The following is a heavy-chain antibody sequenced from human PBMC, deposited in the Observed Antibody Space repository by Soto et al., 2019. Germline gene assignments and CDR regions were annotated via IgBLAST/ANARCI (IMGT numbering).Heavy chain of an antibody. V-gene: IGHV1-18*04. J-gene: IGHJ3*02. Sequence: ASVKVSCKASGYTFTSYGISRVRQAPGQGLEWMGWSSAYNGNSNYAQKLQVRVTMTTDTSTSTAYMELRSLRSDDTAVYYSARDRVDYDFWSDTYDPTHDAFDIWGQGTMVNVSS. D-gene: IGHD3-3*01. CDR1: GYTFTSYG. CDR2: SSAYNGNS. CDR3: ARDRVDYDFWSDTYDPTHDAFDI.